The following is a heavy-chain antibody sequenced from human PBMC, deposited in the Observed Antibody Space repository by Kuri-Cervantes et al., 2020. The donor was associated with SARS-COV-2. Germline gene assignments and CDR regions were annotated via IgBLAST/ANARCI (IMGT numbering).Heavy chain of an antibody. CDR3: ARSYLGWSSSSAV. J-gene: IGHJ4*02. Sequence: SETLSLTCTISGDSISRSSYFWGWVRQPPGKGLEWLGSISYTGSAYYNPSLESRVTISVDTSKDQFSLKLSSVTAADTAVYYCARSYLGWSSSSAVWGQGTLVTVSS. CDR1: GDSISRSSYF. CDR2: ISYTGSA. D-gene: IGHD6-6*01. V-gene: IGHV4-39*01.